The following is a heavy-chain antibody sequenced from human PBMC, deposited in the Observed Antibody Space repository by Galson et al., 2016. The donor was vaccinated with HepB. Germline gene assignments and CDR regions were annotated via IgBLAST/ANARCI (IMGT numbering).Heavy chain of an antibody. CDR2: IKSSSSNV. D-gene: IGHD3-10*01. J-gene: IGHJ5*02. CDR1: GFTFSSHG. V-gene: IGHV3-48*04. CDR3: ARDYVPGA. Sequence: SLRLSCAASGFTFSSHGMNWIRQAPGKGLEWVSQIKSSSSNVYYADSVKGRFTISRDNARHSLYLEMNSLRGEDTAMYYCARDYVPGAWGQGVLVTVSS.